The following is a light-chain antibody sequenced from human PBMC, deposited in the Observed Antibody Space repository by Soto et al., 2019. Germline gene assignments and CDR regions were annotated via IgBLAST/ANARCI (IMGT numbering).Light chain of an antibody. V-gene: IGKV1-9*01. CDR3: LQLNSYPVT. CDR2: AAS. J-gene: IGKJ4*01. CDR1: RDIGTF. Sequence: DIPLTQSPPFLSASVGDRVTITCRASRDIGTFLAWYQQKPGKAPSLLIYAASNLQSGVPSRFSGSGSGTDFTLTISSLQPEDFASYYCLQLNSYPVTFGGGIKVDI.